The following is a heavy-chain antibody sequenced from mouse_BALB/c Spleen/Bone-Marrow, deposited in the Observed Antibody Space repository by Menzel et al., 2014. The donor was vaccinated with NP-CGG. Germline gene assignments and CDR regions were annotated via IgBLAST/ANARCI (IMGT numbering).Heavy chain of an antibody. CDR2: IYPGDGDT. CDR3: ARGGISVDY. J-gene: IGHJ2*01. CDR1: GYVFXTYW. V-gene: IGHV1-80*01. Sequence: VQLQQSGAELVRPGSSVKISCESSGYVFXTYWINWVKQRPGQGLEWIGQIYPGDGDTDYNGKFKDKATLTADKPSNTAYMQLSSLTSEDSAVYFCARGGISVDYWGQGTTLTVSS.